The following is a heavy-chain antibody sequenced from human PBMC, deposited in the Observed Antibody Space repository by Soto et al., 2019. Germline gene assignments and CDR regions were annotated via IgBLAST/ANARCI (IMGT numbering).Heavy chain of an antibody. J-gene: IGHJ4*02. CDR2: ILSKAGNYAT. CDR1: GIIFSGSA. CDR3: IRGGSPYYYDY. V-gene: IGHV3-73*01. Sequence: EVQLVESGGGLVQPGGSLKLSCTASGIIFSGSAVHWVRQASGKGLEWVGRILSKAGNYATAYPASMKGRFTISREDSENTAFLQMNSLKTEDTGVYYCIRGGSPYYYDYWGQGTLVAVSS.